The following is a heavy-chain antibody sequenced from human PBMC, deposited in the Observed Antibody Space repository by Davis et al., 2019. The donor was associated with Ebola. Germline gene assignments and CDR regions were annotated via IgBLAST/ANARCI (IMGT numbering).Heavy chain of an antibody. CDR2: ISWNSGSI. Sequence: SLKISCAASGFTFDDYAMQWVRQASGKGLERVSGISWNSGSIGYPDSVKGRFTISRDNAKNSLYLQMNSLRAEDTALYYCAKDMGTQIAARPFDYYYCGMDVWGQGTTVTVSS. CDR1: GFTFDDYA. CDR3: AKDMGTQIAARPFDYYYCGMDV. J-gene: IGHJ6*02. V-gene: IGHV3-9*01. D-gene: IGHD6-6*01.